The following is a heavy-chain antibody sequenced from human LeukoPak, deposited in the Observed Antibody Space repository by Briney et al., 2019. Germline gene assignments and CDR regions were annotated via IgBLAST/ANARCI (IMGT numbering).Heavy chain of an antibody. Sequence: GGSLRLSCAASGFTVSSNYMSWVRQAPGKGLEWVSVIYSGGSTYYADSVKGRFTISRHNSKSTLYLQMNSLRAEDTAVYYCARIVGATLIDYWGQGTLVTVSS. CDR3: ARIVGATLIDY. CDR1: GFTVSSNY. CDR2: IYSGGST. V-gene: IGHV3-53*04. J-gene: IGHJ4*02. D-gene: IGHD1-26*01.